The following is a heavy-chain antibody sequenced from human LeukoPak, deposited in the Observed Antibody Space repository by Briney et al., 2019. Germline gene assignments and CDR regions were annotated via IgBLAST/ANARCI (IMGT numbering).Heavy chain of an antibody. Sequence: SETLSLTCTVSGGSISSYSWNWLRQPPGKGLEWIGYIDNSGSTNYNPSLKSRVTISADTSKNQFSLRLSSVTAADTASYYCATWLTVVYAFDIWGQGTMVTVSS. CDR1: GGSISSYS. V-gene: IGHV4-59*01. D-gene: IGHD4-23*01. J-gene: IGHJ3*02. CDR3: ATWLTVVYAFDI. CDR2: IDNSGST.